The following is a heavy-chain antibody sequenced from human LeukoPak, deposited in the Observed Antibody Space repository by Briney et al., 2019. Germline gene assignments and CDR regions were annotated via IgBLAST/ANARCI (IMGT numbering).Heavy chain of an antibody. CDR2: IKSDGSQK. Sequence: GGSLRLFCEASGFTFSGNWVSWVRRARGKGLEGVTSIKSDGSQKLYVDSVKGRFTISRDNTKGSLYLQMNSRGAEDTAMYYCAKLLWTATTYDSWGQGTRVTVSS. CDR3: AKLLWTATTYDS. CDR1: GFTFSGNW. J-gene: IGHJ4*02. V-gene: IGHV3-7*01. D-gene: IGHD2/OR15-2a*01.